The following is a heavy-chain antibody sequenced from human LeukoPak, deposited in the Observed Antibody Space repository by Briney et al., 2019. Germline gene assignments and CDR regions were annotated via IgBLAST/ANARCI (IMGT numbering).Heavy chain of an antibody. CDR2: IYYSGST. CDR1: GGFVSSGLYY. D-gene: IGHD1-26*01. J-gene: IGHJ4*02. CDR3: AREREGYFGY. V-gene: IGHV4-39*07. Sequence: SETLSLTCAVSGGFVSSGLYYWAWIRQPPGKGLEWIGNIYYSGSTYYNPSLKSRVTISVGTSKNQFSLKLTSVTAADTAVYYCAREREGYFGYWGQGTLVTVSS.